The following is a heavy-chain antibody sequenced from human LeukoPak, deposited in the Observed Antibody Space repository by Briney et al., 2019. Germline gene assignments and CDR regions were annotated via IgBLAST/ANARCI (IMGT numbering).Heavy chain of an antibody. D-gene: IGHD2-15*01. V-gene: IGHV3-30-3*01. CDR1: GFTFSSFA. CDR2: ISYDGSNK. J-gene: IGHJ4*02. CDR3: ARTVVVAFDY. Sequence: GGSLRLSCAASGFTFSSFAMSWVRQAPGKGLEWVAVISYDGSNKYYADSVKGRFTISRDNSKNTLYLQMNSLRAEDTAVYYCARTVVVAFDYWGQGTLVTVSS.